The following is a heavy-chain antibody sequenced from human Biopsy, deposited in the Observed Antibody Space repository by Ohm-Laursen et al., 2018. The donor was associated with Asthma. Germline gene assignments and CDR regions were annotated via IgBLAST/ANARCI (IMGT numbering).Heavy chain of an antibody. CDR1: GGTFNTYV. J-gene: IGHJ4*02. Sequence: SSVKVACKSLGGTFNTYVIGWVRLAPGRGREWMGWIHSVFCTTTYPQKFQDRVTITADDSTSTVYMELSSLRSEDTAVYYCARKAGSCISRTCYSLDFWGQGTLVTVSS. CDR2: IHSVFCTT. D-gene: IGHD2-2*01. CDR3: ARKAGSCISRTCYSLDF. V-gene: IGHV1-69*01.